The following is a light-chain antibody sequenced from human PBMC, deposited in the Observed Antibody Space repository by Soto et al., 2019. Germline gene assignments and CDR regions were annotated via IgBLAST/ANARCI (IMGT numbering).Light chain of an antibody. CDR2: SAS. CDR1: QSLHSNF. CDR3: RQSGISHLT. J-gene: IGKJ3*01. Sequence: EIVLTQFPGTLSLSPGERATLSCRASQSLHSNFLVWYQQKPGQAPRLLISSASRRATGIPDRFSGSGSGTDFTLTISRLDPEDFAVYYCRQSGISHLTFGPGTRGDVK. V-gene: IGKV3-20*01.